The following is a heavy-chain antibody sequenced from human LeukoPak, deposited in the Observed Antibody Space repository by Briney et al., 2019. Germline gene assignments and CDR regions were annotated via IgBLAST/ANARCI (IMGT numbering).Heavy chain of an antibody. V-gene: IGHV3-23*01. CDR3: AKDQGSHAFDI. CDR2: IGSTT. J-gene: IGHJ3*02. Sequence: PGGSLRLSCAASGFTFSVAAMTWVRQAPGKGLEWVLAIGSTTYYADSVKGRFTISRDNSKSTLYLQMNSLRAEDTAVYYCAKDQGSHAFDIWGQGKMGSVSS. CDR1: GFTFSVAA.